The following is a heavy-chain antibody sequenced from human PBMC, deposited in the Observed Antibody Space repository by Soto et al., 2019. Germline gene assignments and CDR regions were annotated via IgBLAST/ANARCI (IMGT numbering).Heavy chain of an antibody. Sequence: SVKVSCMASGGTFSSYAISWVRQAPGQGREWMGGINPIFGTANYAQKFQGRVTITADKSTSTAYMELSSLGSEDMAVYYCARSGYIVVAMDVWGQGTTVTVSS. CDR2: INPIFGTA. CDR3: ARSGYIVVAMDV. CDR1: GGTFSSYA. D-gene: IGHD2-15*01. J-gene: IGHJ6*02. V-gene: IGHV1-69*06.